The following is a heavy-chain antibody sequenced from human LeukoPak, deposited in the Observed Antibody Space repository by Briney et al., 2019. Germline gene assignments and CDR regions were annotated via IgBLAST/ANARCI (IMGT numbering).Heavy chain of an antibody. J-gene: IGHJ6*02. CDR2: IKHDGIST. CDR3: ARDVSYGMDV. D-gene: IGHD5/OR15-5a*01. Sequence: GGSLRLSCAASGYTFSPYWMHWVRQAPGEGLVWVSRIKHDGISTDYADSVKGRFTISRDNTKNTLYLQMNSLRADDTAVYYCARDVSYGMDVWGRGTTVTVSS. V-gene: IGHV3-74*01. CDR1: GYTFSPYW.